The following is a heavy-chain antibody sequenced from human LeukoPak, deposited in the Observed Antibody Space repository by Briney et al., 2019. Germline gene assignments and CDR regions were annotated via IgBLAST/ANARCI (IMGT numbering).Heavy chain of an antibody. J-gene: IGHJ4*02. Sequence: SETLSLTCTVSGGSISSFYWSWIRQPPGKGLEWIGYISYSGSTNYSPSLKSRVTISVDTSRNQFSLKLSSVTAADTAVYYCARLESFCGSTCSYLWGQGTLVTVSS. V-gene: IGHV4-59*08. CDR2: ISYSGST. D-gene: IGHD2-2*01. CDR3: ARLESFCGSTCSYL. CDR1: GGSISSFY.